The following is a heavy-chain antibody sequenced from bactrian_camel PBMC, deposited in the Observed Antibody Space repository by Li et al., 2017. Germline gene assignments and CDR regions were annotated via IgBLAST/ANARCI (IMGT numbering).Heavy chain of an antibody. CDR3: AKFTNGGSWSYGINL. Sequence: HVQLVESGGGLVQPGGSLRLSCAASGFAFSNYEMAWVRQAPGKGLEWVCSIYSDGSNTYYADSVKGRFTISRDNAKSTLYLQLNSLKTEDTALYYCAKFTNGGSWSYGINLWGEGTQVTVS. D-gene: IGHD6*01. CDR1: GFAFSNYE. V-gene: IGHV3S6*01. CDR2: IYSDGSNT. J-gene: IGHJ4*01.